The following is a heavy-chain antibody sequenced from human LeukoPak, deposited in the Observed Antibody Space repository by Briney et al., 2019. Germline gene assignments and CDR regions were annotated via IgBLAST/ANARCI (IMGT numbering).Heavy chain of an antibody. CDR2: LSGSANSK. V-gene: IGHV3-23*01. CDR3: AHQLIATEIN. D-gene: IGHD1-26*01. J-gene: IGHJ4*02. Sequence: PGGSLRLSCAASGFTFKNYAMNWVRQAPGKGLEWVSALSGSANSKYYADSVRGRFTISRDNSKNTLYLQMNSLRAEDTAIYYCAHQLIATEINWRQGTLVTVSS. CDR1: GFTFKNYA.